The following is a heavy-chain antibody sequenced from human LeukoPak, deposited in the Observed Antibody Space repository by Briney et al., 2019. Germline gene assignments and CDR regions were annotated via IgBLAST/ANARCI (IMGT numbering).Heavy chain of an antibody. CDR3: ARDSVVVPAAIGSSGWPVGDY. V-gene: IGHV3-33*01. CDR2: IWYDGSNK. CDR1: GFTFSSYG. Sequence: GGSLRLSCAASGFTFSSYGMHWVRQAPGKGLEWVAVIWYDGSNKYYADSVKGRFTISRDNSKNTLYLQMNSLRAEDTAVYYCARDSVVVPAAIGSSGWPVGDYWGREPWSPSPQ. J-gene: IGHJ4*02. D-gene: IGHD2-2*02.